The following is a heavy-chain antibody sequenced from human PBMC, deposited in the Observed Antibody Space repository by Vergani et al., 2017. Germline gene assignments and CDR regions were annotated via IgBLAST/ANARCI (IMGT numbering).Heavy chain of an antibody. CDR1: GFTFSSYG. V-gene: IGHV3-30*18. J-gene: IGHJ6*03. D-gene: IGHD3-16*01. Sequence: QVQLVESGGGVVQPGRSLRLSCAASGFTFSSYGMHWVRQAPGKGLEWVAVISYDGSNQYYADSVKGRFTISRDNSKNTLYLQMNSLRAEDTAVYYCAKAEPFRGSYNYYYYYMDVWGKGTTVTVSS. CDR2: ISYDGSNQ. CDR3: AKAEPFRGSYNYYYYYMDV.